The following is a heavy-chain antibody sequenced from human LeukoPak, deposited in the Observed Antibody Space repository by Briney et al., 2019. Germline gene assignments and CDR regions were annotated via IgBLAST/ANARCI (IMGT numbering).Heavy chain of an antibody. CDR2: IYYSGST. J-gene: IGHJ4*02. CDR1: GGSISSGGYY. D-gene: IGHD2-2*01. Sequence: SETLSLTCTVSGGSISSGGYYWSWIRQHPGKGLEWIVYIYYSGSTYYNPSLKSRVTISVDTSKNQFSLKLSSVTAADTAVYYCAREVRCSSTSCYVIDYWGQGTLVTVSS. V-gene: IGHV4-31*03. CDR3: AREVRCSSTSCYVIDY.